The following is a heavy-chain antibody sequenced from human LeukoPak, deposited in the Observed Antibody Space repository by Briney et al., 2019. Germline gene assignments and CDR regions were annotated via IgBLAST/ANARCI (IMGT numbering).Heavy chain of an antibody. Sequence: SETLSLTCTVSGGSISSYYWSWIRQPPGKGLEWIGYIYHSGSTNYNPSLKSRVTLSVDTSKNQFSLKLSSVTAADTAVYYCARRLATTWFDPWGQGTLVTVPS. CDR1: GGSISSYY. CDR3: ARRLATTWFDP. J-gene: IGHJ5*02. V-gene: IGHV4-59*08. CDR2: IYHSGST. D-gene: IGHD3-9*01.